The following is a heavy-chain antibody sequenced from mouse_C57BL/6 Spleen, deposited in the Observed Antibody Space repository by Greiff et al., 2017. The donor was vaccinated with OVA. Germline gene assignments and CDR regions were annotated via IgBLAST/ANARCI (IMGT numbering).Heavy chain of an antibody. CDR3: ARRCFDY. CDR2: IDPSDSYT. V-gene: IGHV1-59*01. Sequence: QVQLQQPGAELVRPGTSVKLSCKASGYTFTSYWMHWVKQRPGQGLEWIGVIDPSDSYTNYNQKFKGKATLTVDTSSSTAYMQLSSLTSEDSAVYDCARRCFDYWGQGTTLTVSS. J-gene: IGHJ2*01. CDR1: GYTFTSYW.